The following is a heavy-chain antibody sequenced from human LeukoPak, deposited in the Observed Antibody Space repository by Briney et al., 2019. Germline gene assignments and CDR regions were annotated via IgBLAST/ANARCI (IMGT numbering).Heavy chain of an antibody. V-gene: IGHV3-66*01. CDR3: ARAPRKLAAGNKHYFDY. J-gene: IGHJ4*02. CDR2: IYSGGST. Sequence: TGGSLRLSCAASGFTVSSNYMSWVRQAPGKGLEWVSVIYSGGSTYYADSVKGRFTISRDNSKNTLYLQMNSLRAEDTAVYYCARAPRKLAAGNKHYFDYWGQGTLVTVSS. CDR1: GFTVSSNY. D-gene: IGHD1/OR15-1a*01.